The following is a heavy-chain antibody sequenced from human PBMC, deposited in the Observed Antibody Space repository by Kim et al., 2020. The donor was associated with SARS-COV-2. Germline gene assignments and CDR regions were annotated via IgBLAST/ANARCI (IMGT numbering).Heavy chain of an antibody. Sequence: STPSLKSRVTISVDTSKNQFSLKLSSVTAADTAVYYCARGRGYSYGPLGYWGQGTLVTVSS. D-gene: IGHD5-18*01. V-gene: IGHV4-34*01. CDR3: ARGRGYSYGPLGY. J-gene: IGHJ4*02.